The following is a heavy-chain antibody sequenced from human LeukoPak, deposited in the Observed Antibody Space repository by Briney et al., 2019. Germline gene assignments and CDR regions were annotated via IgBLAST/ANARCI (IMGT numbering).Heavy chain of an antibody. CDR1: EFTFSSYS. V-gene: IGHV3-48*02. CDR2: ISLSSSTI. Sequence: RGSLRLSCAASEFTFSSYSMDWVRQAPGKGLEWVSYISLSSSTIYYADSVRGRFTISRDNAKNSLYLQMNSLRDEDTAVYYCASMLTGSFDSWGQGTLVSVSS. D-gene: IGHD7-27*01. CDR3: ASMLTGSFDS. J-gene: IGHJ4*02.